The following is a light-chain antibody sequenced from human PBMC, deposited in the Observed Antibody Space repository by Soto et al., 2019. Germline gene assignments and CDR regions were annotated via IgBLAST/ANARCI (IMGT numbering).Light chain of an antibody. Sequence: DIQMTQSPSSLSASVGDRVTITCRARQSISKYLSWIQQKPGKAPKLLIYATSSLQSGVPSRFSGSGSGTDFTLTISSLQPKDFATYYCQQSDSTPPWTFGQGTKVEIK. J-gene: IGKJ1*01. CDR1: QSISKY. CDR3: QQSDSTPPWT. V-gene: IGKV1-39*01. CDR2: ATS.